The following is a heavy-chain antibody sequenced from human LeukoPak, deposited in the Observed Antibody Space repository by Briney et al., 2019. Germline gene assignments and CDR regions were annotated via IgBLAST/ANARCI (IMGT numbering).Heavy chain of an antibody. J-gene: IGHJ4*02. CDR2: FDPEDGEA. CDR3: ATGWVRLYGGNSHFDY. Sequence: ASVKVSCKVSGYTLTELSMLWVRQAPGKGLEWMGGFDPEDGEAIYAQKFQGRVTMTEDTSTDTAYMELSSLRSEDTAVYYCATGWVRLYGGNSHFDYWGQGTLVTVSS. V-gene: IGHV1-24*01. D-gene: IGHD4-17*01. CDR1: GYTLTELS.